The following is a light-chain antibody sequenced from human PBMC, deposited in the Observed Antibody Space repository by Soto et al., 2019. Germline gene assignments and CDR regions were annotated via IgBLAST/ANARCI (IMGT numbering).Light chain of an antibody. Sequence: EIVLTQSPGTLSLSPLEIADLCVMGSQSVGDSKLAWYQQKPGQAPRLLIYGASTRATGIPDRFSGSGSGTDFTLTISRLEPEDFAAYYCQQYGNSPLTFGGGTKVDI. CDR1: QSVGDSK. CDR2: GAS. CDR3: QQYGNSPLT. V-gene: IGKV3-20*01. J-gene: IGKJ4*01.